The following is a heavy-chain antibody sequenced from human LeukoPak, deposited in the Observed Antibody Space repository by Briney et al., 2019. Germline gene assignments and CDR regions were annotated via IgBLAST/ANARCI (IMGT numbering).Heavy chain of an antibody. V-gene: IGHV1-69*04. CDR1: GGTFSSYA. D-gene: IGHD3-9*01. CDR3: ARDGDISTGVYYFDY. J-gene: IGHJ4*02. CDR2: IIPILGIA. Sequence: GASVKVSCKASGGTFSSYAISWVRQAPGQGLEWMGRIIPILGIANYAQKFQGRVTVTADKSTSTAYMELSSLRSEDTAVYYCARDGDISTGVYYFDYWGQGTLVTVSS.